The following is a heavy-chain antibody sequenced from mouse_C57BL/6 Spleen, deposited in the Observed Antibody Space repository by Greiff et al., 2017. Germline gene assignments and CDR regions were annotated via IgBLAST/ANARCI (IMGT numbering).Heavy chain of an antibody. CDR1: GYTFTSYW. Sequence: VQLQQPGAELVMPGASVKLSCKASGYTFTSYWMHWVKQRPGQGLEWIGDIDPSDSYTNYNQKFKGKSTLTVDKSSSTAYMQRSSLTSEASAVYYCARSSYWNYFDYWGQGTTLTVSS. CDR3: ARSSYWNYFDY. D-gene: IGHD6-5*01. CDR2: IDPSDSYT. J-gene: IGHJ2*01. V-gene: IGHV1-69*01.